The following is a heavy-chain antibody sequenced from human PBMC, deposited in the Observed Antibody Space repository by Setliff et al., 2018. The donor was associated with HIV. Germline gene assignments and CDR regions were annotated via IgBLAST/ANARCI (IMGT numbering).Heavy chain of an antibody. CDR2: IYYSGIT. Sequence: TSETLSLTCTVSGVSISSYYWSWIRQSPGRGLEWIGYIYYSGITNYNPSLKTRVTISRDTSKNQFSLRLTPMTATDTAVYYCAGGWGFGGETFDSWGQGALVTVSS. J-gene: IGHJ4*02. CDR3: AGGWGFGGETFDS. D-gene: IGHD5-12*01. V-gene: IGHV4-59*08. CDR1: GVSISSYY.